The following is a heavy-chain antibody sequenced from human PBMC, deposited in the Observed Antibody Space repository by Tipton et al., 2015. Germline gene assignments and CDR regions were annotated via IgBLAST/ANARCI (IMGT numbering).Heavy chain of an antibody. V-gene: IGHV4-59*01. CDR3: ARENAYYYGMDV. Sequence: TLSLTCTVSGTSLSGFYWTWIRQPPGKGLEWIGYIRYSGGTNYKPSLRGRVSISLDMSKNQFSLKLRSVTAADTAMYFCARENAYYYGMDVWGPGTSVTVSS. D-gene: IGHD1-1*01. CDR2: IRYSGGT. J-gene: IGHJ6*02. CDR1: GTSLSGFY.